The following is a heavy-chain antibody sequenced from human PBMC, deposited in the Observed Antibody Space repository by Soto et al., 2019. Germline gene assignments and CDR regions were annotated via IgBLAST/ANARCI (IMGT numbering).Heavy chain of an antibody. CDR3: SRAVGGFTYGDPEY. V-gene: IGHV2-70*01. CDR2: IDWADDK. Sequence: SGPTLVNPTQTLTLTCTFSGFSLSTTGMCVSWIRQPPGKALEWLALIDWADDKYYSTSLKTRLTISKDTSKNQVVLTMTNVEPVDTATYFCSRAVGGFTYGDPEYGGQGTLVTVS. D-gene: IGHD5-18*01. CDR1: GFSLSTTGMC. J-gene: IGHJ4*02.